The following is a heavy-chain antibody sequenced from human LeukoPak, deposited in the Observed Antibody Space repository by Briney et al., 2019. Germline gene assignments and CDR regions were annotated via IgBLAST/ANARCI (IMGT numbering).Heavy chain of an antibody. CDR3: ARGRWGEVGATSGTYEYYFDY. CDR1: GGSISSGDYY. Sequence: PSETLSLTCTVSGGSISSGDYYWSWIRQPPGKGLEWIGYIYYSGSTYYNPSLKSRVTISVDTSKNQFSLKLSSVTAADTAVYYCARGRWGEVGATSGTYEYYFDYWGQGTLVTVSS. CDR2: IYYSGST. J-gene: IGHJ4*02. D-gene: IGHD1-26*01. V-gene: IGHV4-30-4*01.